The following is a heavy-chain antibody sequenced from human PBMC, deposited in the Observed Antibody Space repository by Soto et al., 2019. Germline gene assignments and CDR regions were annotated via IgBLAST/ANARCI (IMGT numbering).Heavy chain of an antibody. CDR3: ARLGRWLQALDS. J-gene: IGHJ4*02. CDR2: IYYTGST. D-gene: IGHD5-12*01. V-gene: IGHV4-59*08. CDR1: GGSISDYY. Sequence: SEILSLTCTVSGGSISDYYWSWIRQPPGKGLEWVGYIYYTGSTTYNPSLKSRLTLSVDTSKNQFSLKLHSVSAADTAVYYCARLGRWLQALDSWGRGTLVTVSS.